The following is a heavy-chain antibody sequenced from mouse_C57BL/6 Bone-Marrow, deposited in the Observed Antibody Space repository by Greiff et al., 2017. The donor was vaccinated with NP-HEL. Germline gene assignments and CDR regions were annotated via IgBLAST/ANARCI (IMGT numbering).Heavy chain of an antibody. V-gene: IGHV5-12*01. CDR2: ISNGGGST. CDR3: ARLGYYYAMDY. J-gene: IGHJ4*01. Sequence: LQQSGGGLVQPGGSLKLSCAASGFTFSDYYMYWVRQTPEKRLEWVAYISNGGGSTYYPDTVKGRFTISRDNAKNTLYLQMSRLKSEDTAMYYCARLGYYYAMDYWGQGTSVTVSS. CDR1: GFTFSDYY.